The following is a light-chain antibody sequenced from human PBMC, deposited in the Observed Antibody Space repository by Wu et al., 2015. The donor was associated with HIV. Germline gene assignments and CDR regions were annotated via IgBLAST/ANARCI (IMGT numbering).Light chain of an antibody. CDR2: KAS. CDR1: QRISSW. CDR3: QQYNNYPWT. J-gene: IGKJ1*01. V-gene: IGKV1-5*03. Sequence: DIQMTQSPSTLSASVGDRVTVTCRASQRISSWLAWYQQKPGKAPKLLIYKASSVETGVPSRFNGSGSGTEFTLTINNLQPDDFATYYCQQYNNYPWTFGQGTKVDI.